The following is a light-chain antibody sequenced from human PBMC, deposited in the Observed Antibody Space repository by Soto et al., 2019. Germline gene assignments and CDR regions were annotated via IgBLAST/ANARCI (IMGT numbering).Light chain of an antibody. CDR1: SSDVGGYNY. V-gene: IGLV2-14*01. CDR2: EVS. CDR3: SSSTSSSTPCV. Sequence: QSALTQPASVSGSPGQSITISCTGTSSDVGGYNYVSWYQQHPGKAPKLMIYEVSNRPSGVSHRFSGSKSGNTASLTISGLQAEDEADYYCSSSTSSSTPCVFGTGTKVTVL. J-gene: IGLJ1*01.